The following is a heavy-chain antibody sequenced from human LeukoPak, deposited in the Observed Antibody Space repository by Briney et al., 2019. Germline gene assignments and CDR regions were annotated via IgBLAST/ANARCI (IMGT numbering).Heavy chain of an antibody. V-gene: IGHV1-2*02. CDR3: ARVYYAFDY. CDR1: GYTFTQYY. J-gene: IGHJ4*02. Sequence: ASVKVSCKTSGYTFTQYYLHWVRQAPGQGLEWMGWINPYNGDTHYAQRFMGRVTMTRDTSISAAYLELSRLRSDDTAVYYCARVYYAFDYWGQGTLLTVSS. D-gene: IGHD1-26*01. CDR2: INPYNGDT.